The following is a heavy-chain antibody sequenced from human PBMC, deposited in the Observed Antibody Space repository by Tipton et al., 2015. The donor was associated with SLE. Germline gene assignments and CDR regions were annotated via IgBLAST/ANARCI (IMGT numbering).Heavy chain of an antibody. V-gene: IGHV3-11*01. J-gene: IGHJ3*02. CDR1: GFSSSDYY. CDR3: ARDSTRDSSGNDAFDM. CDR2: ISRSGSTI. D-gene: IGHD3-22*01. Sequence: QVQLVQSGGGLVKPGGSLRLSCAASGFSSSDYYMSWIRQAPGQGQEWVSYISRSGSTIYYADSVKGRFTISRDNAKNSLYLKMNSLRAEDTAVYYCARDSTRDSSGNDAFDMWGQGTMVTVSS.